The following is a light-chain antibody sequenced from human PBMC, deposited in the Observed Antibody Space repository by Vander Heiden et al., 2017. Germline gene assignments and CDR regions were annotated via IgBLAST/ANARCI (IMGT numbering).Light chain of an antibody. CDR2: DVS. Sequence: QSALTQPASVSGSPGQSITISCTGTSSDVGGYNYVSWYQQHPGKAPKLMIDDVSNRPSGVSNRFSGSKSGNTASLTISGLQAEDEADYYCSSYTSSRHVCGTGTKVT. CDR3: SSYTSSRHV. CDR1: SSDVGGYNY. V-gene: IGLV2-14*01. J-gene: IGLJ1*01.